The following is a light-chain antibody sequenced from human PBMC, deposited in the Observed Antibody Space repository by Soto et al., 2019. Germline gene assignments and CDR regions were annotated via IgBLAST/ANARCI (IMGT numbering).Light chain of an antibody. CDR2: EVN. V-gene: IGLV2-8*01. CDR1: SSDVGGYNY. CDR3: AAWDDSLSGLV. Sequence: QSALTQPPSASGSPGQSVAISCTGTSSDVGGYNYVSWYQQHPGKAPKLMIYEVNKRPSGVPDRFSGSKSGTSASLAITGLRPEDEADYYCAAWDDSLSGLVFGRGTKVTVL. J-gene: IGLJ2*01.